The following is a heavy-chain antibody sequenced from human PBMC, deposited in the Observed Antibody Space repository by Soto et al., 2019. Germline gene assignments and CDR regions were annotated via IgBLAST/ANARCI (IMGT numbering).Heavy chain of an antibody. CDR1: GFTFSNAW. CDR3: TNSLLEPQYYSYGMDV. V-gene: IGHV3-15*01. J-gene: IGHJ6*02. CDR2: IKSKTDGGTT. Sequence: GGYLRLSCAASGFTFSNAWMSWVRQAPGKGLEWVGRIKSKTDGGTTDYAAPVKGRFTISRDDSKNTLYLQMNSLKTEDTAVYYCTNSLLEPQYYSYGMDVWGQGTTVTVSS. D-gene: IGHD1-1*01.